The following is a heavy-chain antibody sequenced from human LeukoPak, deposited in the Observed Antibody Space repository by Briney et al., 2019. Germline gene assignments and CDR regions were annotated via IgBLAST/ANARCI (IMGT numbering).Heavy chain of an antibody. Sequence: PGGSLRLSCAASGFTFSSYAMNWVRQAPGKGLEWVSSISSSSNYIYYTDSVKGRFTISRDNAKNSLYLQMNSLRAEDTAVYYCARNKKYYDFWSGYYPTDAFDIWGQGTMVTVSS. CDR1: GFTFSSYA. V-gene: IGHV3-21*01. J-gene: IGHJ3*02. CDR3: ARNKKYYDFWSGYYPTDAFDI. D-gene: IGHD3-3*01. CDR2: ISSSSNYI.